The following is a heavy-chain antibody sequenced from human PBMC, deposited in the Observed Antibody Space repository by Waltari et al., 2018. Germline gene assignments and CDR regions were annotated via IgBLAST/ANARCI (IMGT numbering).Heavy chain of an antibody. CDR1: GGTFSSYA. D-gene: IGHD4-17*01. CDR3: ARGAPYGDYLPCDY. Sequence: QVQLVQSGAEVKKPGSSVKVSCKASGGTFSSYAISWVRQAPGQGLEWMGWVSPHNGDTDYAQKFQGRVTMATDTFMNTAYMELRSLRPDDTAVYYCARGAPYGDYLPCDYWGQGTLVTVSS. V-gene: IGHV1-18*01. J-gene: IGHJ4*02. CDR2: VSPHNGDT.